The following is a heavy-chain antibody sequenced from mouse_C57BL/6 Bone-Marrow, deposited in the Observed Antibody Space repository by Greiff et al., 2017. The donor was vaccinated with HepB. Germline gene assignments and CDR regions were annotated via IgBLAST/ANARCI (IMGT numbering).Heavy chain of an antibody. CDR3: ARLGNPYYFDY. J-gene: IGHJ2*01. D-gene: IGHD2-1*01. Sequence: DVMLVESGGGLVQPGGSLSLSCAASGFTFTDYYMSWVRQPPGKALEWLGFIRNKANGYTTEYSASVKGRFTISRDNSQSILYLQMNALRAEDSATYYCARLGNPYYFDYWGQGTTLTVSS. CDR2: IRNKANGYTT. CDR1: GFTFTDYY. V-gene: IGHV7-3*01.